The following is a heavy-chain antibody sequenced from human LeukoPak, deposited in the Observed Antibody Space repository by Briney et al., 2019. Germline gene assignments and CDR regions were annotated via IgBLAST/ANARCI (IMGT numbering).Heavy chain of an antibody. CDR1: GYTFTGNY. J-gene: IGHJ4*02. Sequence: GASVKVSCKASGYTFTGNYMHWVRQASGQGLEWMGWIIPIFGTANYAQKFQGRVTITADKSTSTAYMELSSLRSEDTAVYYCARDRGSSGWHDWGQGTLVTVSS. CDR2: IIPIFGTA. D-gene: IGHD6-19*01. CDR3: ARDRGSSGWHD. V-gene: IGHV1-69*06.